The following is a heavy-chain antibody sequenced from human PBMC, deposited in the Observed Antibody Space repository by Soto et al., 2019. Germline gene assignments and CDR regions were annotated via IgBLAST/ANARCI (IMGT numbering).Heavy chain of an antibody. D-gene: IGHD6-13*01. V-gene: IGHV3-30-3*01. CDR1: GFTFSSYA. CDR3: ARAELRGGNSSSWFLGY. J-gene: IGHJ4*02. Sequence: PGGSLRLSCAASGFTFSSYAMHWVRQAPGRGLEWVAVISYDGSNKYYADSVKGRFTISRDNSKNTLYLQMNSLRAEDTAVYYCARAELRGGNSSSWFLGYWGQGTLVTVSS. CDR2: ISYDGSNK.